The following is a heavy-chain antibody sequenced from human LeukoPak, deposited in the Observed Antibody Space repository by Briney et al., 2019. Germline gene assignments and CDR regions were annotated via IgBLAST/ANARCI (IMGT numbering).Heavy chain of an antibody. V-gene: IGHV1-69*05. CDR2: IIPIFGTA. D-gene: IGHD3-10*01. J-gene: IGHJ4*02. CDR1: GGTFSSYA. Sequence: GASVKVSCKASGGTFSSYAISWVRQAPGQGFEWMGGIIPIFGTANYAQKFQGRVTITTDESTSTAYMELSSLRSEDTAVYYCARGSQSPFRTKGWFGELPFDYWGQGTLVTVSS. CDR3: ARGSQSPFRTKGWFGELPFDY.